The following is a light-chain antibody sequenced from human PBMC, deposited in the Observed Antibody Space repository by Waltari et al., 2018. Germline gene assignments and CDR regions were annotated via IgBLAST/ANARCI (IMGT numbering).Light chain of an antibody. Sequence: EVVMTQSPATLSVFPGESATLSCRASQTVATNLAWYQQRPGQAPRLLIFDASTRAPSVPAKFSGSGSGTEFTLTIRSLQSEDSAIYYCQRYNRWPPITFGQGTRLEI. CDR3: QRYNRWPPIT. J-gene: IGKJ5*01. CDR2: DAS. CDR1: QTVATN. V-gene: IGKV3-15*01.